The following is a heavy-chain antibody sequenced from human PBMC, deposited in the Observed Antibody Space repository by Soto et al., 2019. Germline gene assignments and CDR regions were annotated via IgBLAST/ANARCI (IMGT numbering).Heavy chain of an antibody. Sequence: ASVKVSCKASGYTFTSYDINWVRQATGQGLEWMGWMNPNSGNTGYAQKFQGRVTMTRNTSISTAYMELSSLRSEDTAVHYCGGGQIQYYDGLSEEKQWGEGTLV. D-gene: IGHD3-16*01. J-gene: IGHJ1*01. CDR2: MNPNSGNT. V-gene: IGHV1-8*01. CDR3: GGGQIQYYDGLSEEKQ. CDR1: GYTFTSYD.